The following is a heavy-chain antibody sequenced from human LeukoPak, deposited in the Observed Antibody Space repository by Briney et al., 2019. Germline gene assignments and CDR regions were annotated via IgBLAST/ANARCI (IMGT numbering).Heavy chain of an antibody. Sequence: GGSLRLSCAASGFTFSSYSMNWVRQAPGKGLERVSSISSSSSYIYYADSVKGRFTISRDNAKNSLYLQMNSLRAEDTAVYYCARWSRMTVVVDDASDIWGQGTMVTVSS. V-gene: IGHV3-21*01. CDR2: ISSSSSYI. D-gene: IGHD3-22*01. CDR1: GFTFSSYS. J-gene: IGHJ3*02. CDR3: ARWSRMTVVVDDASDI.